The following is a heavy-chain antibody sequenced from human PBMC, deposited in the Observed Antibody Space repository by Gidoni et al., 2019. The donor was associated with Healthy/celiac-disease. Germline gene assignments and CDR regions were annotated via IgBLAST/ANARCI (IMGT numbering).Heavy chain of an antibody. CDR3: AKDLRVRSQRQPYFDY. V-gene: IGHV3-23*01. Sequence: EVQLLESGGGLVQPGGSLRLSCAASGFTFSSYAMSWVRQAPGKGLEWVSASSGSGGSTYYADSVKGRFTISRDNSKNTLYLQMNSLRAEDTAVYYCAKDLRVRSQRQPYFDYWGQGTLVTVSS. J-gene: IGHJ4*02. CDR1: GFTFSSYA. CDR2: SSGSGGST. D-gene: IGHD3-10*01.